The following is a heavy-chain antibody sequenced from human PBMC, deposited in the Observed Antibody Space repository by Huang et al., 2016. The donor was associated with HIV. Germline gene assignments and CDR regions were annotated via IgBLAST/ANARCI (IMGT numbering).Heavy chain of an antibody. D-gene: IGHD6-6*01. CDR1: GFTFSSFG. Sequence: QVQLVESGGGVVQPGRSLRLSCAASGFTFSSFGMHWVRQAPGKGLEVVASISYDGRNKYYSDSVQGRFSISRDNSKNTLYLQMNSLRTEDTAVYHCAKVHQVVTRLWYYYGMDVWGQGTTVTVSS. CDR3: AKVHQVVTRLWYYYGMDV. CDR2: ISYDGRNK. J-gene: IGHJ6*02. V-gene: IGHV3-30*18.